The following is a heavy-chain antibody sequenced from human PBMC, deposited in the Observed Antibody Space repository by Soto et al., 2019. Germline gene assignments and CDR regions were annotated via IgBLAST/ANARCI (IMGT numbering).Heavy chain of an antibody. CDR2: IKEDGNEI. Sequence: PGGSLRLSCTVSGITFSRYWMTWVRQAPGKGLEWVANIKEDGNEIYYLDSVKGRFTISRDNAKNTLYLQMNSLRAEDTAVYYCARDSGIMVRGVILAAEYFQHWGQGTLVTVSS. J-gene: IGHJ1*01. CDR3: ARDSGIMVRGVILAAEYFQH. CDR1: GITFSRYW. D-gene: IGHD3-10*01. V-gene: IGHV3-7*01.